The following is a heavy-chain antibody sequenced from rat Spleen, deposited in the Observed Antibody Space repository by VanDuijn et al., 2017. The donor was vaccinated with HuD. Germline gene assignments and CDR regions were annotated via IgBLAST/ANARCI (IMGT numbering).Heavy chain of an antibody. CDR2: ISTGGGNT. D-gene: IGHD1-9*01. CDR1: GFTYSNYV. CDR3: GRGGYNYGWFAY. J-gene: IGHJ3*01. Sequence: EVQLVESGGGLVQPGRSLKLSCAASGFTYSNYVMAWVSQAPTKGLEWVASISTGGGNTYYRDSVKGRFTISRDNAKNTLYLQMDSLRSEDTATYYSGRGGYNYGWFAYWGQGTLVTVSS. V-gene: IGHV5S13*01.